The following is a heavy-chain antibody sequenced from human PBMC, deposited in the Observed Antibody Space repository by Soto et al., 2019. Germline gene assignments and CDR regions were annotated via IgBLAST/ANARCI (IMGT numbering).Heavy chain of an antibody. CDR2: ISYDGSNK. D-gene: IGHD6-19*01. CDR1: GFTFSSYG. Sequence: GGSLRLSCAASGFTFSSYGMHWVRQAPGKGLEWVAVISYDGSNKYYADSVKGRFTISRDNSKNTLYLQMNSLRAEDTAVYYCCSGWLYFDYWGQGTLVTVSS. CDR3: CSGWLYFDY. J-gene: IGHJ4*02. V-gene: IGHV3-30*03.